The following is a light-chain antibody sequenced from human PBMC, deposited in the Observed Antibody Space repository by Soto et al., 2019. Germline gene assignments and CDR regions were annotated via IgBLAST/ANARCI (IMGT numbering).Light chain of an antibody. CDR1: SSDIGAYDY. CDR3: SSHTSGNTYV. J-gene: IGLJ1*01. CDR2: EVN. V-gene: IGLV2-14*01. Sequence: QSALTQPASLSGSPGQSITISCTGTSSDIGAYDYVSWFQQHPGKAPKLMISEVNNRPSGVSNRFSGSKSGNTASLTISGLQAEDEADYYCSSHTSGNTYVFGTGTKVTVL.